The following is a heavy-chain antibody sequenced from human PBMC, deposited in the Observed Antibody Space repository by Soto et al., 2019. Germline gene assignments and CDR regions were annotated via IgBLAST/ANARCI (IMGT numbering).Heavy chain of an antibody. D-gene: IGHD3-16*02. J-gene: IGHJ4*02. V-gene: IGHV1-69*06. CDR3: ARVRREGDNLSLYYLDN. CDR1: GDTLSRYT. CDR2: IITIFGSV. Sequence: QVQLVQSGAEVKKPGSSVKVSCTASGDTLSRYTISWVRQVPGQGLDWMGGIITIFGSVTYAQKFKDRVTTTADTAANPAYMELTRLRSVDTAVYYCARVRREGDNLSLYYLDNWGQGPLVSVSS.